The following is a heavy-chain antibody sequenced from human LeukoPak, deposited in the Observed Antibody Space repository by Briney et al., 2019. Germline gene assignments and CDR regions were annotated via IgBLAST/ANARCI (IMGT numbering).Heavy chain of an antibody. CDR1: GSSISSSSYY. Sequence: PSETLSLTCTVSGSSISSSSYYRGWVRQPPGKGLEWIGSIYYSGITYINPSLKSRVTISVDTSKNHFSLRLSSVTAADTAVYYCARRVRDNSGYYYVDYWGQGTLVTVSS. CDR2: IYYSGIT. CDR3: ARRVRDNSGYYYVDY. D-gene: IGHD3-22*01. J-gene: IGHJ4*02. V-gene: IGHV4-39*02.